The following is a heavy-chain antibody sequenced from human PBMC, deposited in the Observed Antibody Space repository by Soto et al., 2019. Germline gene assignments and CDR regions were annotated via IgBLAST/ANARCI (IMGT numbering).Heavy chain of an antibody. CDR3: AREGTTVTTIDY. Sequence: HPGGSLRLSCAASGFTFSTYWMSWVRQAPGKGLEWVANIKQDGSEKYYVDSVKGRFTISRDNAKNSLYLQMNSLRAEDTALYYCAREGTTVTTIDYWGQGTLVTVSS. J-gene: IGHJ4*02. CDR2: IKQDGSEK. V-gene: IGHV3-7*01. D-gene: IGHD4-4*01. CDR1: GFTFSTYW.